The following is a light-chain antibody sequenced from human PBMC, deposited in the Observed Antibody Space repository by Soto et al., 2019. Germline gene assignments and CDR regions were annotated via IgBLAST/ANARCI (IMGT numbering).Light chain of an antibody. Sequence: EIVFTQSPATLSLSPGERATLSCRASQSVSSYLAWYQQKPGQAPRLLIYDASSRATGIPDRFSGSGSGTDFTLTISRLEPEDSAVYYCQQYGSSPPITFGQGTRLEIK. CDR1: QSVSSY. CDR3: QQYGSSPPIT. CDR2: DAS. V-gene: IGKV3-20*01. J-gene: IGKJ5*01.